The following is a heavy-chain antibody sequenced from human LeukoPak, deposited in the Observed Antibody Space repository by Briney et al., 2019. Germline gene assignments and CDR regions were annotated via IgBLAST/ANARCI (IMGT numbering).Heavy chain of an antibody. D-gene: IGHD4-23*01. CDR1: GFTFSDYW. V-gene: IGHV3-7*01. CDR3: AKEVGGSGSF. J-gene: IGHJ4*02. CDR2: IKQDGSQK. Sequence: GGSLRLSCAASGFTFSDYWMTWVRQAPGKGLEWVANIKQDGSQKYYVDSVKGRFTISRDNAKNSLYLQMNSLRVEDTAVYYCAKEVGGSGSFWGRGTLVTVSS.